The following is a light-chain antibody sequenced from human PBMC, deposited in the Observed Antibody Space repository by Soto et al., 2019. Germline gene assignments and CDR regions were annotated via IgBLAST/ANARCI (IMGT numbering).Light chain of an antibody. CDR2: GAV. V-gene: IGKV1-9*01. CDR3: QQLNNFPPFT. CDR1: QGISNY. Sequence: IQLTQSPSSLSASIGDTVTITCRASQGISNYLAWYQQKPGKAPKLLIYGAVTLQSGVPSRFSGSGSGTDFTLTISRLQPEDLATYYCQQLNNFPPFTFGPGTKVDLK. J-gene: IGKJ3*01.